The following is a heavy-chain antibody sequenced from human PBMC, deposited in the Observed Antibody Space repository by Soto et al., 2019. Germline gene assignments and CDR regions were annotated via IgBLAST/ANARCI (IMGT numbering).Heavy chain of an antibody. Sequence: GGSLRLSCAASGLTFSNAWMSWVRQAPGKGLEWVGRIKSETDGGTTDYAAAVKGRFTISRDDSKNTLYLQMNSLKTEDTAVYYCTTEXCNSPSCFPPVTGWFDPWGQGTLVTVSS. CDR1: GLTFSNAW. CDR2: IKSETDGGTT. D-gene: IGHD2-2*01. J-gene: IGHJ5*02. V-gene: IGHV3-15*01. CDR3: TTEXCNSPSCFPPVTGWFDP.